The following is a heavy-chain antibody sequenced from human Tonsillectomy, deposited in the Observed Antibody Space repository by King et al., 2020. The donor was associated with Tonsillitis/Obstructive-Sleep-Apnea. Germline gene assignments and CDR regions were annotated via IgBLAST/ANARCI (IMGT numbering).Heavy chain of an antibody. CDR1: VGSFSGYY. CDR3: ARGVTAAMEGYYYYYMDV. D-gene: IGHD2-2*01. CDR2: INHSGST. Sequence: VQLQQWGAGLLKPSETLSLTCAVYVGSFSGYYWNCIRQPPGKGLEWIGEINHSGSTNSNPSFKSRVTISVDTSKNQFSLKLNSVPAADTAVHYFARGVTAAMEGYYYYYMDVWGKGTPVTVSS. V-gene: IGHV4-34*01. J-gene: IGHJ6*03.